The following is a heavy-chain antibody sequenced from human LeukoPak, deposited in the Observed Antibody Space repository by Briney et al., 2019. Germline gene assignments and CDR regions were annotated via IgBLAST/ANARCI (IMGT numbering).Heavy chain of an antibody. CDR3: ARNLLYYYDSSGAFDY. D-gene: IGHD3-22*01. Sequence: PGGSLRLSCAASGFTFSSYAMHWVRQAPGKGLEYVSAISSKGGSTYYANSVKGRFTISRDNSKNTLYLQMGSLRAEDMAVYYCARNLLYYYDSSGAFDYWGQGTLVTVSS. V-gene: IGHV3-64*01. J-gene: IGHJ4*02. CDR2: ISSKGGST. CDR1: GFTFSSYA.